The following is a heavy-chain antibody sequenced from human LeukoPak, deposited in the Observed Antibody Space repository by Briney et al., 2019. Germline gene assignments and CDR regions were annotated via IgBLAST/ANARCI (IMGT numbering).Heavy chain of an antibody. Sequence: SETLSLTCTVSGGSISSYYWSWIRQPPGKGLEWIGEINHSGSTNYNPSLKSRVTISVDTSKNQFSLKLSSVTAADTAVYYCARGPYCSGGSCYSRGWFDPWGQGTLVTVSS. CDR3: ARGPYCSGGSCYSRGWFDP. V-gene: IGHV4-34*01. CDR1: GGSISSYY. J-gene: IGHJ5*02. D-gene: IGHD2-15*01. CDR2: INHSGST.